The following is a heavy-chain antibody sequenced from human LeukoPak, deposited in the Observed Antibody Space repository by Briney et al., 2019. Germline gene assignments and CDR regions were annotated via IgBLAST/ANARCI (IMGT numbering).Heavy chain of an antibody. D-gene: IGHD4-17*01. J-gene: IGHJ6*02. CDR1: GGSISSYY. Sequence: SETLSLTCTVSGGSISSYYWSWIRQPAGKGLEWIGRIYTSGSTNYNPSLKSRVTMSVDTSKNQFSLKLSSVTAADTAVYYCARHLHDYGDFYYGMDVWGQGTTVTVSS. CDR2: IYTSGST. CDR3: ARHLHDYGDFYYGMDV. V-gene: IGHV4-4*07.